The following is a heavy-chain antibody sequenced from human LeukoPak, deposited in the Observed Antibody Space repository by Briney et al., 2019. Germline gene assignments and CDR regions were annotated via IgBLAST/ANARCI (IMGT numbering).Heavy chain of an antibody. Sequence: PGGSLRLSCAASGFTFSSYAMSWVRQAPGKGLEWVSAISGSGGSTYYADSVKGRFTISRDNSKNTLYLQMNSLRAEDTAVYYCAKDGSPAFYDFWSGSANGDAFDIWGQGTMVTVSS. CDR1: GFTFSSYA. CDR2: ISGSGGST. D-gene: IGHD3-3*01. CDR3: AKDGSPAFYDFWSGSANGDAFDI. J-gene: IGHJ3*02. V-gene: IGHV3-23*01.